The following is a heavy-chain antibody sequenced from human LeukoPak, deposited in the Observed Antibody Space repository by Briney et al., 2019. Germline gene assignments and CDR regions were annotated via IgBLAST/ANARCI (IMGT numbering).Heavy chain of an antibody. CDR2: IYSSYFT. CDR3: ARVHIVTGTYFDS. V-gene: IGHV4-4*07. D-gene: IGHD3-10*01. Sequence: SETLSLTCTVSGDSMSGHSWSWLRQPAGKELEWIGRIYSSYFTEYNLSLDGRVTMSIDTSKNQFSLMLDSVTAADTAVYYCARVHIVTGTYFDSWGQGALVTVSS. CDR1: GDSMSGHS. J-gene: IGHJ4*02.